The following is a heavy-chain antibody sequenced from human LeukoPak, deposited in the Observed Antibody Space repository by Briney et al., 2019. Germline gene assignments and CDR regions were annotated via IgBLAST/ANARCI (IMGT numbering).Heavy chain of an antibody. J-gene: IGHJ2*01. D-gene: IGHD3-22*01. CDR1: GFTFSSYA. V-gene: IGHV3-23*01. Sequence: GGSLRLSCAASGFTFSSYAMSSVRQAPGKGLEWVSAISGSGGSTYYADSVKGRFTISRDNSKNTLYLQMNSLRAEDTAVYYCAKDSSPYYYDSSGYYPYWYFDLWGRGTLVTVSS. CDR2: ISGSGGST. CDR3: AKDSSPYYYDSSGYYPYWYFDL.